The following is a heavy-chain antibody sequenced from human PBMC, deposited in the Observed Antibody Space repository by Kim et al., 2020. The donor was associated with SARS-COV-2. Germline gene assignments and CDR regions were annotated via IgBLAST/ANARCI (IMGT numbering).Heavy chain of an antibody. J-gene: IGHJ1*01. CDR3: ARDSCGGGGDDCNRYFQQ. Sequence: GGSLRLSCAASGFTVSKFVMHWVRQAPGKGLEYVSTISSSGSSTYYASSVKGRFTVSRDKSKNTVYLQMGSLGAEDMAVYYCARDSCGGGGDDCNRYFQQWGQGTLVTVSS. CDR2: ISSSGSST. D-gene: IGHD2-21*02. CDR1: GFTVSKFV. V-gene: IGHV3-64*01.